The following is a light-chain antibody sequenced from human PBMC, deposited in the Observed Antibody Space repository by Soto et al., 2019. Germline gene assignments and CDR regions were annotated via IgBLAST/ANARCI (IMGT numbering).Light chain of an antibody. J-gene: IGKJ2*01. V-gene: IGKV1-5*03. Sequence: DIQMTQSPSTLSASVGDRVTITCRASQSISSWLAWYQQKPGKAPKLLIYKASSLEGGIPSRFSGSGSETEFTITISSLPPEDFATYYCQQYNSYQYTFGQGTKLEIK. CDR3: QQYNSYQYT. CDR2: KAS. CDR1: QSISSW.